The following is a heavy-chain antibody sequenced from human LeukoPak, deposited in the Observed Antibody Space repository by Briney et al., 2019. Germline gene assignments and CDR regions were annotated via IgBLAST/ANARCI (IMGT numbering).Heavy chain of an antibody. J-gene: IGHJ4*02. CDR1: GYTFTSYV. D-gene: IGHD1-26*01. CDR3: ARVVVGATSFGY. Sequence: ASVKVSCKPSGYTFTSYVISTVPQAPGQGLEWMGWISAYNGNTNYAQKLQGRVTMTTDTSTSTAYMELSSLRSEDTAVYYCARVVVGATSFGYWGQGTLVTVSS. CDR2: ISAYNGNT. V-gene: IGHV1-18*01.